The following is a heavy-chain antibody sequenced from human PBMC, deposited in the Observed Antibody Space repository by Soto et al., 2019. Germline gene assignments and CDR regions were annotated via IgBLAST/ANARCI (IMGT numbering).Heavy chain of an antibody. CDR1: GYTFTSYG. CDR3: ARVDYYGSGSYDYYYYYGMDV. J-gene: IGHJ6*02. CDR2: ISAYNGNT. D-gene: IGHD3-10*01. V-gene: IGHV1-18*01. Sequence: QVQLVQSGAEVKKPGASVKVSCKASGYTFTSYGISWVRQAPGQGLEWMGWISAYNGNTNYAQKLQGRVTMTTDTSTSTAYMELRSLRSDDTAVYYCARVDYYGSGSYDYYYYYGMDVWGQGTTVTVSS.